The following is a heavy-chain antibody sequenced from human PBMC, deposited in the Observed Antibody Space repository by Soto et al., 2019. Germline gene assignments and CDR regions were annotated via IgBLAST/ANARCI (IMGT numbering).Heavy chain of an antibody. D-gene: IGHD1-26*01. Sequence: XGSLRLSCAASGFTFSGSAMHWVRQASGKGLEWVGRIRSKANTYATAYSASVKGRFTISRDDSKNTAYLQMNSLKTEDTAVCYCVSFMVGTTPCWGQGTLVTVSS. CDR3: VSFMVGTTPC. CDR1: GFTFSGSA. V-gene: IGHV3-73*01. J-gene: IGHJ4*02. CDR2: IRSKANTYAT.